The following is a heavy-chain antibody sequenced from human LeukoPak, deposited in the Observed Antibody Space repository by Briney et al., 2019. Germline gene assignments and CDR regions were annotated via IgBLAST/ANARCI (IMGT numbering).Heavy chain of an antibody. CDR3: ARDSYCTGDSCKSGP. J-gene: IGHJ5*02. CDR2: IGSSGSTM. V-gene: IGHV3-48*03. Sequence: AGGSLRLSCAVSGFTFSSYEMNWVRQAPGKGLEWVSYIGSSGSTMYYADSVKGRFTISRDNAKNSLFLQMNSLRAEDTAIYYCARDSYCTGDSCKSGPWGQGTLVTVSS. CDR1: GFTFSSYE. D-gene: IGHD2-15*01.